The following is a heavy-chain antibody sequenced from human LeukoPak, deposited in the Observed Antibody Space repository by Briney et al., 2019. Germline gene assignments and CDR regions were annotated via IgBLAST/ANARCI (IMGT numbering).Heavy chain of an antibody. V-gene: IGHV3-74*01. CDR1: GFTFSNYW. Sequence: GGSLRLSCAASGFTFSNYWMHWVRQAPGKGLVWVSRINSDGINTSYADSVKGRFTISRDNAKNTLNLQMNSLRAEDTAVYYCARDQGGYFDYWGQGTLVTVSS. D-gene: IGHD3-16*01. CDR3: ARDQGGYFDY. CDR2: INSDGINT. J-gene: IGHJ4*02.